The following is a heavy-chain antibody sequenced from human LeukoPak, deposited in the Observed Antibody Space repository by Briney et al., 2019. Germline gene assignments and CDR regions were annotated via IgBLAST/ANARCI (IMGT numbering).Heavy chain of an antibody. J-gene: IGHJ5*02. CDR2: IYSGGKT. D-gene: IGHD5-24*01. CDR1: GFSVSGNY. Sequence: PGGSLRLSCAASGFSVSGNYMSWVRQAPGKGLEWVLVIYSGGKTHYTDSVKGRFTISRDNSTNTLFLQMNSLRAEDTAVYYCARGGGDGYNPWGQGTLVTVSS. V-gene: IGHV3-66*01. CDR3: ARGGGDGYNP.